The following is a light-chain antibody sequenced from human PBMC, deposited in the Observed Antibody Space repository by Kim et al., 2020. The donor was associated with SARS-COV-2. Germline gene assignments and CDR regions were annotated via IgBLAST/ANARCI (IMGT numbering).Light chain of an antibody. CDR3: HQYGRSPYT. Sequence: AGESASPCCVGAQADSRNHLSWYQQIPGQAPRVLSNGAYSRATGMPGTFSGSGSGTEFTLTISRLQPEDFAVYYCHQYGRSPYTFGPGTNVDIK. CDR2: GAY. V-gene: IGKV3-20*01. J-gene: IGKJ3*01. CDR1: QADSRNH.